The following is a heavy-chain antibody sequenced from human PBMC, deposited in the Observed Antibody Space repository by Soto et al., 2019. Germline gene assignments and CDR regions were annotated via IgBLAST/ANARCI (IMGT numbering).Heavy chain of an antibody. CDR2: IHYSGSI. CDR1: GGSISYEYYH. CDR3: AREDDGGDRDYYGLDV. J-gene: IGHJ6*02. Sequence: SETLSLTCTVSGGSISYEYYHWTWIRQSPGKGLEWIGYIHYSGSIIYNPSFRSRVTISVDTSKNQFSLQLSSVTAADTAVYFCAREDDGGDRDYYGLDVWGQGTTVTVSS. D-gene: IGHD2-21*02. V-gene: IGHV4-30-4*08.